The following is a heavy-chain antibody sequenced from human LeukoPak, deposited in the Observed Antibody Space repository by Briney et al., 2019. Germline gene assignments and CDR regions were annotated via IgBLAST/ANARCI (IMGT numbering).Heavy chain of an antibody. Sequence: SSVKVSCKASGYTFTGYYMHWVRQAPGQGLEWMGWINPNSGGTNYAQKFQGRVTMTRDTSISTAYMELSRLRSDDTAVYYCARGAYRSGWPYWYFDLWGRGTLVTVSS. CDR2: INPNSGGT. CDR3: ARGAYRSGWPYWYFDL. D-gene: IGHD6-19*01. J-gene: IGHJ2*01. V-gene: IGHV1-2*02. CDR1: GYTFTGYY.